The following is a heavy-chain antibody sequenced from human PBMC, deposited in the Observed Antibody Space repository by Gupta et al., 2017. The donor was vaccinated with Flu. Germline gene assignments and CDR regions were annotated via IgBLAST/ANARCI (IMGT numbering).Heavy chain of an antibody. J-gene: IGHJ4*02. Sequence: QVQLQESGPGLVKPSETLSLTCAVSGYSISSGYYWGWIRQPPGKGLEWIGSIYHSGSTYYNPSLKSRVTISVDTSKNQFSLKLSSVTAADTAVYYCARDKTGGWVYFDYWGQGTLVTVSS. V-gene: IGHV4-38-2*02. D-gene: IGHD6-19*01. CDR1: GYSISSGYY. CDR2: IYHSGST. CDR3: ARDKTGGWVYFDY.